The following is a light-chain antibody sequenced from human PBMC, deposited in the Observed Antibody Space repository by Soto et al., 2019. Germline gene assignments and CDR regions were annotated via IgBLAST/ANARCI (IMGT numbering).Light chain of an antibody. CDR2: EDT. CDR3: QSYDDPNVI. J-gene: IGLJ2*01. Sequence: NFMLTQPHSVSASPGKTVTISCTGRSGSLASNYVQWYQQRPGSAPTIVIYEDTQRPSGVPDRFSGSIDGSSNSASLTISGLRIEDEADYYRQSYDDPNVIFGGGTNVTVL. V-gene: IGLV6-57*02. CDR1: SGSLASNY.